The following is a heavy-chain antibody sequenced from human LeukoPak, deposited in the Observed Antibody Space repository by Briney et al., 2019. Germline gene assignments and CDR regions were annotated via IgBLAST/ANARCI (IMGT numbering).Heavy chain of an antibody. Sequence: PGGSLRLSCATSGFTFSHHWMHWVRQAPGKGLVWVSRINSDGSYATYADSVRGRFTISRDNAKNTLYLQMNSLRAEDTAVYYCATYSSLNRREFQYWGQGTLLTVSS. CDR2: INSDGSYA. D-gene: IGHD3-22*01. J-gene: IGHJ1*01. V-gene: IGHV3-74*01. CDR1: GFTFSHHW. CDR3: ATYSSLNRREFQY.